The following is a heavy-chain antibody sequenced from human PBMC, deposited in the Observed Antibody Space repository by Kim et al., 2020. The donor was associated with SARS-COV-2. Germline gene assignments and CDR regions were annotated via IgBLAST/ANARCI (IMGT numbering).Heavy chain of an antibody. CDR1: GASISSGGYY. CDR3: AKRGGPDWWFDP. J-gene: IGHJ5*02. V-gene: IGHV4-31*02. D-gene: IGHD2-21*01. Sequence: SQTLSLTCTVSGASISSGGYYWTWIRQHPGKGLEWIGYIYYSGTTYYNPSLKSRITMSVDTSKNQFSLKLTSVTAADTAVYYCAKRGGPDWWFDPWGQGTLVTVSS. CDR2: IYYSGTT.